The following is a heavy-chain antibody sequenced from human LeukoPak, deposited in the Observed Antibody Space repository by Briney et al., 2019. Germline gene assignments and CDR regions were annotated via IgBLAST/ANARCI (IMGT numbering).Heavy chain of an antibody. Sequence: PGGSLRLSCAASGFTFSSYWMHWVRHAPGKGLVWVSRINTDGGTTNYADSVKGRFTISRDNAKNTLYLQMNSLRAEDTAVYYCASLGDTMIVAVDYWGQGTLVTVSS. CDR2: INTDGGTT. CDR1: GFTFSSYW. V-gene: IGHV3-74*01. D-gene: IGHD3-22*01. J-gene: IGHJ4*02. CDR3: ASLGDTMIVAVDY.